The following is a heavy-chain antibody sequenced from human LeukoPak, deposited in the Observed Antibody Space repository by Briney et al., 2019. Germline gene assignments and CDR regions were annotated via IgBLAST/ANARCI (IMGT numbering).Heavy chain of an antibody. CDR2: IIESGAT. CDR1: GESFSGYY. Sequence: NPSETLSLTCAVYGESFSGYYWTWIRQPPGKGLQWIGEIIESGATKYMSSLKSRVTISIDTSKSQFSLKLSSVTAADTAVYYCARGRLLRQWLVRGGFDPWGQGTLVTVSS. J-gene: IGHJ5*02. D-gene: IGHD6-19*01. V-gene: IGHV4-34*01. CDR3: ARGRLLRQWLVRGGFDP.